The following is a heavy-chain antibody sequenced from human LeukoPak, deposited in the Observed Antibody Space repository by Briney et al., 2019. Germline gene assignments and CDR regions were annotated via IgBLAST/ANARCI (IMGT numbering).Heavy chain of an antibody. V-gene: IGHV3-30*02. D-gene: IGHD3-10*01. CDR1: GFTFSSYG. CDR3: PRGTVRGVIIPPDY. J-gene: IGHJ4*02. Sequence: GGSLRLSCAASGFTFSSYGMHWGRQAPGKGLEWVAFIRYDGSNKYYADSVKGRFTISRDNSKNTLYLQMNSLRAEDMAVYYCPRGTVRGVIIPPDYWGQGTLVTVSS. CDR2: IRYDGSNK.